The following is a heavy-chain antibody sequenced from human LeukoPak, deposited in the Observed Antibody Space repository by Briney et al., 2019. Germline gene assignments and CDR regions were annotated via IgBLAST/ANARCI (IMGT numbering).Heavy chain of an antibody. D-gene: IGHD2-2*01. J-gene: IGHJ5*02. CDR3: ARLRCHGSTSCYHPKWFDP. CDR2: TSAYNGNT. Sequence: GASVKVSCKASGYTFTSYDINWVRQATGQGLEWMGWTSAYNGNTNYAQKLQGRVTMTTDTSTSTAYMELRSLRSDDTAVYYCARLRCHGSTSCYHPKWFDPWGQGTLVTVSS. V-gene: IGHV1-18*01. CDR1: GYTFTSYD.